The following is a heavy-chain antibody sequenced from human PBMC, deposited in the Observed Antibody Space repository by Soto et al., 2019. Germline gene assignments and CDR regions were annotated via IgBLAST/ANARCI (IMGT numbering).Heavy chain of an antibody. Sequence: PGGSLRLSCEASGFTFSNYAMAWVRQTPGEGPEWVSTIGGGDDIFYAESVQGRFIISRDDSRSTMYLQMDNLRVEDTAIYFCAKDSISYNGIYDAFDVWGRGTGGTVSS. V-gene: IGHV3-23*01. CDR1: GFTFSNYA. D-gene: IGHD3-3*02. J-gene: IGHJ3*01. CDR3: AKDSISYNGIYDAFDV. CDR2: IGGGDDI.